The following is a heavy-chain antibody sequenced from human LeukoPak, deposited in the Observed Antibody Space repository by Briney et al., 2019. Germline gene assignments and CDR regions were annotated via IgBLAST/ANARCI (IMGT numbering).Heavy chain of an antibody. D-gene: IGHD1-26*01. CDR3: AKDLAWEGIFDY. Sequence: PGGSLRLSCAASGFTFSSYAMSWVRRAPGKGLEWVSAISGSGGSTYYADSVKGRFTISRDNSKNTLYLQMNSLRAEDTAVYYCAKDLAWEGIFDYWGQGTLVTVSS. V-gene: IGHV3-23*01. J-gene: IGHJ4*02. CDR2: ISGSGGST. CDR1: GFTFSSYA.